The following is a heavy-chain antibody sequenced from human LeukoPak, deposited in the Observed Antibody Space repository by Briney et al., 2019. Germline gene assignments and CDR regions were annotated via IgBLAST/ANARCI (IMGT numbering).Heavy chain of an antibody. CDR1: GGSSSSYY. V-gene: IGHV4-59*08. CDR3: ARRLGGTSTGFDY. J-gene: IGHJ4*02. Sequence: PSETLSLTCTVSGGSSSSYYWSWIRQPPGKGLEWIGSIHYSGSTTYNPSLKSRVTISVDTSKNQFSLKLSSVTAADTAVYYCARRLGGTSTGFDYWGQGTLVTVSS. CDR2: IHYSGST. D-gene: IGHD2-2*01.